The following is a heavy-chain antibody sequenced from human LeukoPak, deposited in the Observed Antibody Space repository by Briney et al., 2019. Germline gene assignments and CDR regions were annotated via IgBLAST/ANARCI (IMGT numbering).Heavy chain of an antibody. J-gene: IGHJ4*02. Sequence: PGGSLRLSCAASGFTFSIYGMHWVRQAPGKGLEWVAVISYDGSNKYYADSVKGRFTISRDNSKNTLYLQMNSLRAEDTAVYYCAKVHSSSWYPIDYWGQGTLVTVSS. V-gene: IGHV3-30*18. CDR2: ISYDGSNK. CDR3: AKVHSSSWYPIDY. D-gene: IGHD6-13*01. CDR1: GFTFSIYG.